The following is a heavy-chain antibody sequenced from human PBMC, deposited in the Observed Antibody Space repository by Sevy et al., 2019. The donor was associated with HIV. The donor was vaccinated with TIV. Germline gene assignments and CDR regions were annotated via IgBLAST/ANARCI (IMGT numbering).Heavy chain of an antibody. J-gene: IGHJ3*02. CDR2: IYSGDST. Sequence: GGSLRLSCAASGFSVSNSYMSLVRQAPGKGLQWVSVIYSGDSTYYTDSVKGRFTISRDNSKNTLYLQMNSLRAEDTAVYYCARLSVYYYDSSGYYTTGHAFDIWGQGTMVTVSS. D-gene: IGHD3-22*01. CDR1: GFSVSNSY. CDR3: ARLSVYYYDSSGYYTTGHAFDI. V-gene: IGHV3-53*01.